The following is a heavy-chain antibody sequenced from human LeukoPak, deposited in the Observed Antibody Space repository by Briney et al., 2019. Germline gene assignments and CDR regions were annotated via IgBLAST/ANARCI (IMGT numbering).Heavy chain of an antibody. CDR3: ARYHCLSPICYLQGDAFDI. Sequence: SVKVSCKASGGTFSSYDITWVRQAPRHGLEWMGRINPIVGIAKYGQRRQGRVKISADASTNRAYMELTRLTAEDTAVYYCARYHCLSPICYLQGDAFDIWGQGTMVTVSS. J-gene: IGHJ3*02. V-gene: IGHV1-69*04. CDR1: GGTFSSYD. D-gene: IGHD2-2*01. CDR2: INPIVGIA.